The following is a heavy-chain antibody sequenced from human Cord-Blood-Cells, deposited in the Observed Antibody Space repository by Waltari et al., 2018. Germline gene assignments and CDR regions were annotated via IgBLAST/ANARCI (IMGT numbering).Heavy chain of an antibody. V-gene: IGHV1-3*01. J-gene: IGHJ3*02. CDR2: INAGNGNT. CDR3: ASRMVRGVINDAFDI. CDR1: GYTFTSYA. Sequence: QVQLVQSGAEVKKPGASVKVSCKASGYTFTSYALHWVPQAPGQRREWMGWINAGNGNTKYSQKFQGRVTITRDTSASTAYMELSSLRSEDTAVYYCASRMVRGVINDAFDIWGQGTMVTVSS. D-gene: IGHD3-10*01.